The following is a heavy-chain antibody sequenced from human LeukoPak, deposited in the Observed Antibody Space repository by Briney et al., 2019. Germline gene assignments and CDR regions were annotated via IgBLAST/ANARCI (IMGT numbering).Heavy chain of an antibody. Sequence: PGGSLRLSCLASGFSFDTFGMYWARPAPGKGLEWVAVIWHDGGNKYYTDSVKGRFTISRDNSKNTLYLQMNSLRAEDTAVYYCARDRSTGSYFFFDYWGQGVLVTVSS. CDR3: ARDRSTGSYFFFDY. CDR2: IWHDGGNK. D-gene: IGHD6-19*01. J-gene: IGHJ4*02. CDR1: GFSFDTFG. V-gene: IGHV3-33*07.